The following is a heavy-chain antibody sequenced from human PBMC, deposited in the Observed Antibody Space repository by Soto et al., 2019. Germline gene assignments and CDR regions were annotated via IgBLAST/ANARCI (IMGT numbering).Heavy chain of an antibody. Sequence: SETLSLTCTVTGGAISGYYWSWIRQPPGKGLEWIGEINHSGSTNYNPSLKSRVTISVDTSKNQFSLKLSSVTAADTAVYYCARGGSGWSNWFDPWGQGTLVTVSS. CDR3: ARGGSGWSNWFDP. D-gene: IGHD6-19*01. CDR1: GGAISGYY. J-gene: IGHJ5*02. V-gene: IGHV4-34*01. CDR2: INHSGST.